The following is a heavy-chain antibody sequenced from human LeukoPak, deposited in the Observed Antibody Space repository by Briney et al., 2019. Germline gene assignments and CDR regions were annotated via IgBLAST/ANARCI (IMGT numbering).Heavy chain of an antibody. V-gene: IGHV1-18*01. CDR3: ARDRLYYYDSSGFPTKFGY. D-gene: IGHD3-22*01. J-gene: IGHJ4*02. CDR2: ISAYNGNT. CDR1: GYTFTSYG. Sequence: GASVKVSCKASGYTFTSYGISWVRQAPGQGLEWMGWISAYNGNTNYAQKLQGRVTMTTDTSTSTAYMELRSLRSDDTAVYYCARDRLYYYDSSGFPTKFGYWGQGTLVTVSS.